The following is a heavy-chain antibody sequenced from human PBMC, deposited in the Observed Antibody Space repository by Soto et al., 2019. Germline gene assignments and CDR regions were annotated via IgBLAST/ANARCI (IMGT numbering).Heavy chain of an antibody. D-gene: IGHD6-19*01. CDR2: INPSGGST. J-gene: IGHJ4*02. CDR3: ARGGLVYSSGWTDDY. Sequence: ASVTVSCQASGYTFTSYYMHLVRQAPGQGLEWMGIINPSGGSTSYAQKFQGRVTMTRDTSTSTVYMELSSLRSEDTAVYYCARGGLVYSSGWTDDYWGQGTLVTVSS. V-gene: IGHV1-46*01. CDR1: GYTFTSYY.